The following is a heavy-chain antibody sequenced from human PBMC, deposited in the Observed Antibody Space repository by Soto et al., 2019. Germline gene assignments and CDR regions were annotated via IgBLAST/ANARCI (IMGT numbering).Heavy chain of an antibody. CDR1: GFKFTSHA. Sequence: GGSLRLSCVASGFKFTSHAMHWVRRAPGKGLEWLALITYGGIDKYYADSVKGRFTISRDQSKNTLYLQMDSLTTEDTAVYYCAAYNTSRHAAFDIWGRGTLVTVSS. J-gene: IGHJ3*02. D-gene: IGHD1-20*01. CDR2: ITYGGIDK. CDR3: AAYNTSRHAAFDI. V-gene: IGHV3-30*01.